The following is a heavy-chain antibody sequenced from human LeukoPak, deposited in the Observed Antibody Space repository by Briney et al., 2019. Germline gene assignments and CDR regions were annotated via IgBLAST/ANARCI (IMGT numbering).Heavy chain of an antibody. CDR2: ISYDGSIK. V-gene: IGHV3-30*18. D-gene: IGHD5-18*01. J-gene: IGHJ4*02. CDR3: AKDLYEGNTYGNLPDY. CDR1: GFTFSNNG. Sequence: GGSLRLSCAASGFTFSNNGMYWVRQAPGKGLEWVAVISYDGSIKYYAESVKGRFTISRDNSKNTVYLQMNSLRAEDTAVYFCAKDLYEGNTYGNLPDYWGQETLVTVSS.